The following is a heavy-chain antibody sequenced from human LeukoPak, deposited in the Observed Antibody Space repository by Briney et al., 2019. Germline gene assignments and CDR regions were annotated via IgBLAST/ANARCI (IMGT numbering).Heavy chain of an antibody. CDR1: GFTFSSYG. Sequence: GGSLRLSCAASGFTFSSYGMHWVRQAPGKGLEWVAFIRYDGSNKYYADSVKGRFTISRDNSKNTLYLQMNSLRAEDTAVYYCATDGLVATILPYFYHWGQGTLVTVSS. CDR2: IRYDGSNK. CDR3: ATDGLVATILPYFYH. V-gene: IGHV3-30*02. J-gene: IGHJ4*02. D-gene: IGHD5-12*01.